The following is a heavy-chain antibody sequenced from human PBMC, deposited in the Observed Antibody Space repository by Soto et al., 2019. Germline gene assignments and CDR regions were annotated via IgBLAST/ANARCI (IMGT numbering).Heavy chain of an antibody. Sequence: EVQLVESGGGLVQPGGSLRLSCAASGFTFSTYAMNWVRQAPGKGLEWVSYISSSSSTIYYADSVKSRFTISRDNVKNSLDLQMASLRDEDTAGYYCARAVASAFDIWGQGTMVTVSS. CDR2: ISSSSSTI. CDR1: GFTFSTYA. CDR3: ARAVASAFDI. D-gene: IGHD5-12*01. V-gene: IGHV3-48*02. J-gene: IGHJ3*02.